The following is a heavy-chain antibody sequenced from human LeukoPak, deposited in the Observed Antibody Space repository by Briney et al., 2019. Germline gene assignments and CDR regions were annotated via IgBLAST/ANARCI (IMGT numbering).Heavy chain of an antibody. D-gene: IGHD5-24*01. CDR2: INPNSGGT. CDR1: GYTFTGYY. V-gene: IGHV1-2*02. J-gene: IGHJ5*02. Sequence: GASVKVSCKASGYTFTGYYMHWVRQAPGQGLEWMGWINPNSGGTNYAQKFQGRVTMTRDTSISTAYMELSRLRSDDTAVYYCARPVEMATIWVSWFDPWGQGTLVTVSS. CDR3: ARPVEMATIWVSWFDP.